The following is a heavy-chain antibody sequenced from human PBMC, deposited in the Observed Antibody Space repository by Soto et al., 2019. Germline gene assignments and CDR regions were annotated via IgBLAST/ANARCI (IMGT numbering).Heavy chain of an antibody. CDR1: GFIFANCG. CDR2: ITYEGSNK. D-gene: IGHD1-1*01. J-gene: IGHJ6*02. V-gene: IGHV3-30*18. Sequence: SLRLSCAASGFIFANCGMHWVRQAPGKGLEWVALITYEGSNKYYADAVKGRFTISRDNAKNMVSLQMDSLRAEDTAVYYCAKARGANNWANYYGLDVWGQGTTVTVSS. CDR3: AKARGANNWANYYGLDV.